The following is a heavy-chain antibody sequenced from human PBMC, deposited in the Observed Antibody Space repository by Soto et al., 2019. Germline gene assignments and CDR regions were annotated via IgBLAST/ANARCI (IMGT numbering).Heavy chain of an antibody. Sequence: PSQTLSLTCAISGDSVSSDTAAWSWIRQSPSRGLEWLGRTYYRSKWYFDYAVSVRSRITINPDTSKNQFSLLLNSVTPEDTAVYYCARDPKIAPGKIYGMDVWGQGTTVTSP. V-gene: IGHV6-1*01. CDR2: TYYRSKWYF. CDR3: ARDPKIAPGKIYGMDV. CDR1: GDSVSSDTAA. J-gene: IGHJ6*02. D-gene: IGHD6-25*01.